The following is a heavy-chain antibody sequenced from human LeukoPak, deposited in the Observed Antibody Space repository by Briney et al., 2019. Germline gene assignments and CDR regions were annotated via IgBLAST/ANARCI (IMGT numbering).Heavy chain of an antibody. J-gene: IGHJ3*02. D-gene: IGHD3-10*01. CDR1: GGSFSGYY. V-gene: IGHV4-34*01. CDR3: ARPEGFDDAFDI. Sequence: SETLSLTCAVYGGSFSGYYWSWIRQPPGKGLEWIGEINHSGSTNYNPSLKSRVTTSVDTSKNQFSLKLSSVTAADTAVYYCARPEGFDDAFDIWGQGTMVTVSS. CDR2: INHSGST.